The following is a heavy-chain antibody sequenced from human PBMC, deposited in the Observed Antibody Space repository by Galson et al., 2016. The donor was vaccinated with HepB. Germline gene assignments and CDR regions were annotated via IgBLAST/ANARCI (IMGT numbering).Heavy chain of an antibody. V-gene: IGHV1-69*13. D-gene: IGHD3-3*01. CDR1: GGYFSSSA. J-gene: IGHJ6*02. Sequence: SVKVSCKASGGYFSSSAMSWVRQAPGQGLEWMGGIIPIFGRTHYAQRFQGRVTITADDSTSTVYMELRSLRSEDTAAYYCARGESTSFGAVVKSNGMEVWGQGTTVTVSS. CDR3: ARGESTSFGAVVKSNGMEV. CDR2: IIPIFGRT.